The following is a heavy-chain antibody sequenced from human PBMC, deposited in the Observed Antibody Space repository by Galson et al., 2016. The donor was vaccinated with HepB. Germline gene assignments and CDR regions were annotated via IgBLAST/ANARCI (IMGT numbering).Heavy chain of an antibody. CDR3: ARVADSSGHYIFPWYFDL. CDR2: MKQDGSEK. D-gene: IGHD3-22*01. CDR1: GFTFSNNW. V-gene: IGHV3-7*01. Sequence: SLRLSCAASGFTFSNNWMTWVRQAPGKGLEWVACMKQDGSEKYYVDSVKGRFTISRDNAKNSLYLQMNSLRAEDTAVYYCARVADSSGHYIFPWYFDLWGRGTLVTVSS. J-gene: IGHJ2*01.